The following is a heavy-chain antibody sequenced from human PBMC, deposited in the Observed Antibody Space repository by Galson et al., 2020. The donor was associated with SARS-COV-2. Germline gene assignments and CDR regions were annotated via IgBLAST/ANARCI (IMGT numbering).Heavy chain of an antibody. V-gene: IGHV4-39*01. J-gene: IGHJ3*02. Sequence: SETLSLTCTVSGVSISSSSHYWGWTRQPPGKGLEWTGSIYYSGSTYYNPSLKSPVTISVDTSKNQFSLKMSSVTAADTAVYYCASRAGFTMIVVAYAFYIWGQGTMVTVSS. CDR2: IYYSGST. D-gene: IGHD3-22*01. CDR3: ASRAGFTMIVVAYAFYI. CDR1: GVSISSSSHY.